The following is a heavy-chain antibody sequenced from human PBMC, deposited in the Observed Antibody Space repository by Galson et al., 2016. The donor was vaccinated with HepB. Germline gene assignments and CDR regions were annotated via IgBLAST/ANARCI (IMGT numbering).Heavy chain of an antibody. CDR3: ARGRGYAPDWFDP. CDR2: ISSGGST. Sequence: ETLSLTCTVSGGSISGYYWTWIRQPPGKGLEWIGYISSGGSTDYDPSLESRVTLLIDMSKNQFSLRLGPLTAADTAFYYCARGRGYAPDWFDPWGQGTLVTVSS. V-gene: IGHV4-59*01. J-gene: IGHJ5*02. D-gene: IGHD1-26*01. CDR1: GGSISGYY.